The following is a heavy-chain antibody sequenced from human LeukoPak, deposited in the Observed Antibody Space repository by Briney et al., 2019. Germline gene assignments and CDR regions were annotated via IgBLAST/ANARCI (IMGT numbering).Heavy chain of an antibody. V-gene: IGHV3-7*01. CDR1: GFTFSNYW. D-gene: IGHD6-25*01. CDR2: IKQDGSDQ. J-gene: IGHJ4*02. Sequence: PGGSLRLSCVVSGFTFSNYWMSWVRQAPGKGLEWVANIKQDGSDQYYVDSVKGRFTVSRDNAKNSLYLQMNSLRAEDTAVYYCARWGSGYYYWGQGTLVTVSS. CDR3: ARWGSGYYY.